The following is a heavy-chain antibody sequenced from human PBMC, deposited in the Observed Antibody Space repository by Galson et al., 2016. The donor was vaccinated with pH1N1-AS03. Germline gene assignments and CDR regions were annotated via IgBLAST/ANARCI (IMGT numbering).Heavy chain of an antibody. CDR1: GDSFSGYY. V-gene: IGHV1-2*02. Sequence: SVKVSCKASGDSFSGYYMHWVRQAPGQGLEWMGWINSNSGDTKYAQKFQGRVTMTRDTSIRTVYMDLSGLRFDDTALYYCARDRDYYGSGSYYNGVIGSVDYWGQGTLVTVSS. J-gene: IGHJ4*02. D-gene: IGHD3-10*01. CDR2: INSNSGDT. CDR3: ARDRDYYGSGSYYNGVIGSVDY.